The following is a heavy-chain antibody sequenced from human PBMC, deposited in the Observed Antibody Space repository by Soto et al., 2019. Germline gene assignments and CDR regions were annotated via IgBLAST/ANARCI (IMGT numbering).Heavy chain of an antibody. CDR2: ITYDGSNK. D-gene: IGHD1-7*01. J-gene: IGHJ4*02. Sequence: GGSLRLSCQASDFNFDNYGMHWFRQAPGKGLEWVAVITYDGSNKYYADSVKGRFTISRDNSKNTLSLHLNTLKPEDTAVYHCAKDRVGGTFYTPLGFWGQGTLVTVSS. CDR1: DFNFDNYG. CDR3: AKDRVGGTFYTPLGF. V-gene: IGHV3-30*18.